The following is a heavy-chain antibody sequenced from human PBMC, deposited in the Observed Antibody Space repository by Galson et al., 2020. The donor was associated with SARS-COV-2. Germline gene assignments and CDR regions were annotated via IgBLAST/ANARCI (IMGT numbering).Heavy chain of an antibody. J-gene: IGHJ6*02. CDR2: IYYSGST. D-gene: IGHD3-9*01. Sequence: SETLSLTCTVSGGSISSSSYYWDWIRQPPGKGLEWIGSIYYSGSTYYNPSLKSRVTISVDTSKNQFSLKLSSVTAADTAVYYCARTISRSDYGMDVWGQGTTVTVSS. CDR1: GGSISSSSYY. CDR3: ARTISRSDYGMDV. V-gene: IGHV4-39*07.